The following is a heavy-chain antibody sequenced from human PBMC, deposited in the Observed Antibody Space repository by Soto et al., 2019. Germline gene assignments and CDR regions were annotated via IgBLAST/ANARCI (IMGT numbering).Heavy chain of an antibody. V-gene: IGHV4-34*01. CDR3: AGGDYYHSSGYYFYYYTMDV. J-gene: IGHJ6*02. D-gene: IGHD3-22*01. CDR2: INHSGST. CDR1: GGSFSGYS. Sequence: SETLSLTCAVYGGSFSGYSWSWIRQPPGKGLEWIGEINHSGSTNYNPSLKSRVTISVETSKSQFSLKLSSVAAADTAVYYCAGGDYYHSSGYYFYYYTMDVWGQGTTVTVSS.